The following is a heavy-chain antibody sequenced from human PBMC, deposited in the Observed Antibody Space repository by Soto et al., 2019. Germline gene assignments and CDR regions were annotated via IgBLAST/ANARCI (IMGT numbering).Heavy chain of an antibody. Sequence: QVQLVQSGAEEKKPGASVKVSCKASGYTFTGYAIHWVRQAPGQRLEWMGWINAGNGNTKYSQKFQGRVTITRDTSAGAAYMELSSLRSEDTAVYYFARAVAVAASCDYWGQGTLVTVSS. V-gene: IGHV1-3*05. CDR3: ARAVAVAASCDY. D-gene: IGHD6-19*01. CDR1: GYTFTGYA. J-gene: IGHJ4*02. CDR2: INAGNGNT.